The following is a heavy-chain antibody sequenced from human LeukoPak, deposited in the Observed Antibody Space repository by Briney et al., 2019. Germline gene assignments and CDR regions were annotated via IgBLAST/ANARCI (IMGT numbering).Heavy chain of an antibody. D-gene: IGHD1-26*01. CDR2: IWYDGSNE. V-gene: IGHV3-33*08. CDR3: ARDRGSYYVDY. J-gene: IGHJ4*02. Sequence: GGSLRLSCAVSGFTFSSYGMHWVRQAPGKGLEWVAVIWYDGSNEYYAESVKGRFTISRDNSKNTLYLQVNSLRAEDTAVYYCARDRGSYYVDYWGQGTLVTVSS. CDR1: GFTFSSYG.